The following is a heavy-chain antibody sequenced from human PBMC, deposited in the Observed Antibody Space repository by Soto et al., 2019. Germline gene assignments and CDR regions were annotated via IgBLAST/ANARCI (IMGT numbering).Heavy chain of an antibody. V-gene: IGHV3-23*01. CDR2: IRNNGDTA. CDR3: AKSRVFIGAIVTLLDS. D-gene: IGHD3-16*02. J-gene: IGHJ4*02. CDR1: GFTFSSYA. Sequence: EVQLLESGGGLVKPGGSLTLSCATSGFTFSSYAMVWVRQAAEKGLEWVASIRNNGDTAYYADSVKGRFTISRGNSENTLYLQMNGLRADDTALYFCAKSRVFIGAIVTLLDSWGQGTQVTVSS.